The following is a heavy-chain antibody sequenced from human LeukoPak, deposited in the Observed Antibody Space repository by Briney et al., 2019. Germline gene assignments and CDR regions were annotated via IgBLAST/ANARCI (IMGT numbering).Heavy chain of an antibody. Sequence: PSETLSLTCTVSGGPMCSFYGSWMRQPPGKGLEWIGYIYYSGSTNYNPSLKSRVTISVDTSKNQFSLKLSSVTAADTAVYYCARSFIAAAGWSHLWGQGTLVTASS. CDR1: GGPMCSFY. J-gene: IGHJ5*02. CDR3: ARSFIAAAGWSHL. D-gene: IGHD6-13*01. CDR2: IYYSGST. V-gene: IGHV4-59*01.